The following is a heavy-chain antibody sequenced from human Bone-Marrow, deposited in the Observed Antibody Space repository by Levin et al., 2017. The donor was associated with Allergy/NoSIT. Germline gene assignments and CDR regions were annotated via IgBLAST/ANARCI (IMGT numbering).Heavy chain of an antibody. CDR3: ATSGRRAVAVDYFDY. D-gene: IGHD6-19*01. Sequence: GESLKISCKASGYTFTDYYMHWVRQAPGQGLEWMGWINPNSGATNYAQNFQGWVIMTRDTSISTAYMELSRLRSDDTAIYYCATSGRRAVAVDYFDYWGQGTLVTVSS. CDR1: GYTFTDYY. J-gene: IGHJ4*02. CDR2: INPNSGAT. V-gene: IGHV1-2*04.